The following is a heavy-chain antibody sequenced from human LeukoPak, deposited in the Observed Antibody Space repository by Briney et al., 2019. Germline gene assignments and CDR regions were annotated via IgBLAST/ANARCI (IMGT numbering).Heavy chain of an antibody. D-gene: IGHD4/OR15-4a*01. Sequence: GGSLRLSCAASGFIFSSHGMHWVRQAPDKGLEWVAFIRYDGSRKYYADSVKGRFTISRDNSKNTLYVQMNSLRAEDTAMYYCAKVSLNMVNDAFDIWGQGTMVSVSS. CDR1: GFIFSSHG. J-gene: IGHJ3*02. CDR2: IRYDGSRK. CDR3: AKVSLNMVNDAFDI. V-gene: IGHV3-30*02.